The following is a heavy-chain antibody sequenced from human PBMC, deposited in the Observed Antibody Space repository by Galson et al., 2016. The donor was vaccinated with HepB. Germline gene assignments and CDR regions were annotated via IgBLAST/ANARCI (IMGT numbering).Heavy chain of an antibody. CDR3: ARGGVRFCSVTSCYAGPVRFDP. CDR1: GFTFSSYA. V-gene: IGHV3-30-3*01. D-gene: IGHD2-2*01. CDR2: ISYDGNNK. Sequence: SLRLSCAASGFTFSSYAMHWVRRAPGKGLEWVAVISYDGNNKYYGDSVKGRFTISRDNSRSTLSLQMNTLRPEDTAVYYCARGGVRFCSVTSCYAGPVRFDPRGQGTQVTVSS. J-gene: IGHJ5*02.